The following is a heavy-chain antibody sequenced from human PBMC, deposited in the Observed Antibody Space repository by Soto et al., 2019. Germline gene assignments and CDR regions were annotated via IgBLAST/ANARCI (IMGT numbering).Heavy chain of an antibody. D-gene: IGHD2-21*02. V-gene: IGHV1-69*01. CDR2: IIPIFGTA. J-gene: IGHJ4*02. CDR1: GGTFSSYA. CDR3: ARSVRCGGDCFSRFFDY. Sequence: QVQLVQSGAEVKKPGSSVKVSCKASGGTFSSYAISWVRQAPGQGLEWMGGIIPIFGTANYAQKFQGRVTITADESTSTAYMELSSLRSEDRAVYYCARSVRCGGDCFSRFFDYWGQGTLVTVSS.